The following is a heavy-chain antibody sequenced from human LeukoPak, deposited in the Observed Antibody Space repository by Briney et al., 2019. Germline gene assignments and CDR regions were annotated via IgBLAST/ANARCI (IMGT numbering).Heavy chain of an antibody. CDR3: ARDPLYYYDSSGYYPRYFDL. CDR1: GYTFTSYG. D-gene: IGHD3-22*01. V-gene: IGHV1-18*01. Sequence: GASVEVSCKASGYTFTSYGISWVRQAPGQGLEWMGWISAYNGNTNYAQKLQGRVTMTTDTSTSTAYMELRSLRSDDTAVYYCARDPLYYYDSSGYYPRYFDLWGRGTLVTVSS. CDR2: ISAYNGNT. J-gene: IGHJ2*01.